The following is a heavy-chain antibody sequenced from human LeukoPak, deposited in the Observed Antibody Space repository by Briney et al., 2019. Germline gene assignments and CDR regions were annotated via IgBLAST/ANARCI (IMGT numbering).Heavy chain of an antibody. Sequence: GASVKVSCKASGYTFTSYGISWVRQAPGQGLEWMGWISAYNGNTNYAQKLQGRVTMTTDTSTSTAYKELRSLRSDDTAVYYCARVRYYDYVWGSYPYGMDVWGKGPRSPSPQ. CDR2: ISAYNGNT. CDR3: ARVRYYDYVWGSYPYGMDV. V-gene: IGHV1-18*04. D-gene: IGHD3-16*02. CDR1: GYTFTSYG. J-gene: IGHJ6*04.